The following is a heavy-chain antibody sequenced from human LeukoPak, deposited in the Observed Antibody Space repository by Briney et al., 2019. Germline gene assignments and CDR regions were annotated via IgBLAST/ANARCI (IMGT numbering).Heavy chain of an antibody. CDR2: ISGSGGST. D-gene: IGHD6-19*01. Sequence: GGSLRLSCAASGFTFSSYAMSWVRQAPGKGLEWVSAISGSGGSTYYADSVKGRFTISRDSSKNTLYLQMNSLRAEDTAVYYCAKSGPRWYSSGWYNYWGQGTLVTVSS. J-gene: IGHJ4*02. CDR3: AKSGPRWYSSGWYNY. CDR1: GFTFSSYA. V-gene: IGHV3-23*01.